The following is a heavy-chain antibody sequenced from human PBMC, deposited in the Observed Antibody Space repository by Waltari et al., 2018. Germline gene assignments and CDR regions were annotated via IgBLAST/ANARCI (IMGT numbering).Heavy chain of an antibody. Sequence: QVQLVQSGAEVKKPGSSVKVSCKASGGTFSSYAISWVRQAPGQGLEWMGGISPIFGTANDAQKFQGRVTSTTDESTSTAYMELSSLRSEDTAVYYCARGNYDSSGYHGWNWYYGMDVWGQGTTVTVSS. CDR3: ARGNYDSSGYHGWNWYYGMDV. J-gene: IGHJ6*02. CDR1: GGTFSSYA. V-gene: IGHV1-69*05. CDR2: ISPIFGTA. D-gene: IGHD3-22*01.